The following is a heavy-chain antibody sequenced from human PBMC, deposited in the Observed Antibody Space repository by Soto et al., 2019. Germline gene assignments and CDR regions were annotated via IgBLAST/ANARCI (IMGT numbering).Heavy chain of an antibody. V-gene: IGHV5-10-1*01. CDR2: IDPSDSYT. CDR3: ARHMVAAPFDY. J-gene: IGHJ4*02. CDR1: GYSFTSYW. D-gene: IGHD5-12*01. Sequence: GESLKISCQGSGYSFTSYWISWVRQMPGKGLEWMGRIDPSDSYTNYSPSFQGHVTISADKSISTAYLQWSSLKASDIAMYYCARHMVAAPFDYWGQGTLVTVSS.